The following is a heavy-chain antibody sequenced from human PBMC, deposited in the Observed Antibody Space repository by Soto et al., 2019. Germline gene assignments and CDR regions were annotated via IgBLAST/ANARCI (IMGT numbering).Heavy chain of an antibody. D-gene: IGHD3-10*01. Sequence: QVQLQESGPGLVKPSQTLSLTCTVSGDSISGGYYWSWIRQHPGKGLEWIGYVSPIGTPYYKPYLNSRVSISMDTSKNQFSLEVNSVTAADTDVYYCARDRGSYGMDVWGQGTTVTVSS. CDR1: GDSISGGYY. CDR3: ARDRGSYGMDV. V-gene: IGHV4-31*03. CDR2: VSPIGTP. J-gene: IGHJ6*02.